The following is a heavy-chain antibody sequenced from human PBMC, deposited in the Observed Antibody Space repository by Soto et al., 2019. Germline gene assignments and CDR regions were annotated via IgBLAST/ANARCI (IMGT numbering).Heavy chain of an antibody. CDR2: INHSGST. J-gene: IGHJ5*02. V-gene: IGHV4-34*01. CDR1: GGSFSGYY. D-gene: IGHD2-2*01. CDR3: AGGRIVVVPAATPYNWFDP. Sequence: SETLSLTCAVYGGSFSGYYWSWIRQPPGKGLEWIGEINHSGSTNYNPSLKSRVTISVDTSKNQFSLKLSSVTAADTAVYYCAGGRIVVVPAATPYNWFDPWGQGTLVTRLL.